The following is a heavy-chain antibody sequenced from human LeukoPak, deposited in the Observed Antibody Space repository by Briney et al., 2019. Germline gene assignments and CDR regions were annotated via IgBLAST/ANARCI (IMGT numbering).Heavy chain of an antibody. D-gene: IGHD3-3*01. CDR3: ARHTKLGGDFDY. Sequence: SETLSLTCTVSGDSISNYDCSWIREPPGKGLDWIVYINYSASINYTPSLKSRVTISVDTSKNQLSLKVNSVTAADAAVYYCARHTKLGGDFDYWGQGPLVTVSS. CDR1: GDSISNYD. J-gene: IGHJ4*02. CDR2: INYSASI. V-gene: IGHV4-59*08.